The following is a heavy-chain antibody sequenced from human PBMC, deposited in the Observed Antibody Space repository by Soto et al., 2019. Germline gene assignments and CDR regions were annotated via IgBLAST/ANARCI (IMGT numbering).Heavy chain of an antibody. D-gene: IGHD3-10*01. CDR1: GGSVSGASYY. J-gene: IGHJ4*02. Sequence: QVQLQESGPGLVQPSETLSLTCTVSGGSVSGASYYWSWIRQPPGKGLEWIGNINHSGATNYNPSLKTRATISVDTSKKQFSLKLRSVTSADMAVYYCARGLDFYGSGSPDLNGYWGQGTLVTVSS. CDR3: ARGLDFYGSGSPDLNGY. V-gene: IGHV4-61*01. CDR2: INHSGAT.